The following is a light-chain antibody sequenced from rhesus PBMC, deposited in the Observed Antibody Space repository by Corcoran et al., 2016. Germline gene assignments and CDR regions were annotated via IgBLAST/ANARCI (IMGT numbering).Light chain of an antibody. CDR2: GAS. V-gene: IGKV3S9*01. CDR3: QQYNNWNT. CDR1: QSVSSY. J-gene: IGKJ3*01. Sequence: EIVMTQSPATLSLSPGETATLSCRASQSVSSYVAWYQQKREQAPRLLIYGASSRATGIPDRFSGSGSGTDFTLIISSLEPEDVGVYYCQQYNNWNTFGPGTKLDIK.